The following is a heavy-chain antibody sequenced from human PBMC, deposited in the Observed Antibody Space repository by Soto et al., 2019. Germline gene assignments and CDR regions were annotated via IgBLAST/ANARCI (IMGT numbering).Heavy chain of an antibody. CDR3: ASGRVTIVLTRQWYFDL. D-gene: IGHD3-3*01. CDR1: GFTGSNYA. J-gene: IGHJ2*01. V-gene: IGHV3-23*01. CDR2: IRGVDDRK. Sequence: PWESLRLSGVASGFTGSNYAMSWVRQAPGKGLESVSGIRGVDDRKYYADSVKGRFTISRDKSKNTLYLQMNSLRAEDTALYYYASGRVTIVLTRQWYFDLWGRGTLVTVSS.